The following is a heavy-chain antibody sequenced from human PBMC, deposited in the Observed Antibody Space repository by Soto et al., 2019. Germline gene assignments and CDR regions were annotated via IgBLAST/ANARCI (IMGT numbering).Heavy chain of an antibody. CDR1: GYTFTSYA. D-gene: IGHD6-6*01. J-gene: IGHJ6*02. CDR3: ARRGGSSSPHYYYYYGMDV. CDR2: INAGNGNT. V-gene: IGHV1-3*01. Sequence: GASVKVSCKASGYTFTSYAMHWVRQAPGQRLEWMGWINAGNGNTKYSQKFQGRVTITRDTSASTAYMELSSLRSEDTAVYYCARRGGSSSPHYYYYYGMDVWGQGTTVTAP.